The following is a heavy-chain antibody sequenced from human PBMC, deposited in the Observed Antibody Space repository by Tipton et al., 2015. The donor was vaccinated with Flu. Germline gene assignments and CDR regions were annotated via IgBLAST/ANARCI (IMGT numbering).Heavy chain of an antibody. V-gene: IGHV4-39*07. CDR2: IYYSGST. Sequence: TLSLTCTVSGGSISSSSYYWGWIRQPPGRGLEWIGSIYYSGSTYYNPSLKSRVTISVDTSKNQFSLKLRSVTAADTAVYYCASTHAQITVTTLAFDYWGQGTLVTVSS. J-gene: IGHJ4*02. CDR1: GGSISSSSYY. CDR3: ASTHAQITVTTLAFDY. D-gene: IGHD4-17*01.